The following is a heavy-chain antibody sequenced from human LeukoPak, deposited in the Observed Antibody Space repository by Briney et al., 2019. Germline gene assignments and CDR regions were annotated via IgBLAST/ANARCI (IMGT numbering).Heavy chain of an antibody. CDR1: GVSMSSYY. CDR3: ARRGSMVRGASFDY. CDR2: IYYSGTT. V-gene: IGHV4-59*08. D-gene: IGHD3-10*01. Sequence: SETLSLTCTVSGVSMSSYYWSWIRQPPGKGLEWIGYIYYSGTTNYNPSLKSRVTISVDTSKNQFSLKLSSVTAADTAVYYCARRGSMVRGASFDYWGQGTLVTVSS. J-gene: IGHJ4*02.